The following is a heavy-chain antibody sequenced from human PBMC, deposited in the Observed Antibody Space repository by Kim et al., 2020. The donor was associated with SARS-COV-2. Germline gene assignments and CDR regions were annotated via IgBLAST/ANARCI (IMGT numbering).Heavy chain of an antibody. CDR3: ARGSGNFGDFDY. Sequence: DPVQGRYTISRDNAKKPMFLQMNSLRAEDTAVYYCARGSGNFGDFDYWGQGTLVTVSS. J-gene: IGHJ4*02. V-gene: IGHV3-74*01. D-gene: IGHD3-10*01.